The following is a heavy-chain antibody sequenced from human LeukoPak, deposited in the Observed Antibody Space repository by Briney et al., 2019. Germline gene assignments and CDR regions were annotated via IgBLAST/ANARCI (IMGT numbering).Heavy chain of an antibody. CDR3: ARASYCSDGSCYSDY. CDR1: GYTFSSYS. CDR2: ISAYNGNT. Sequence: ASVKVSCKASGYTFSSYSTSWVRQAPGQGLEWMGWISAYNGNTIYAQKVKGRVTVTTDTSTSTAYMELRSLKSDDTAVYYCARASYCSDGSCYSDYWGQGTLVTVSS. D-gene: IGHD2-15*01. J-gene: IGHJ4*02. V-gene: IGHV1-18*01.